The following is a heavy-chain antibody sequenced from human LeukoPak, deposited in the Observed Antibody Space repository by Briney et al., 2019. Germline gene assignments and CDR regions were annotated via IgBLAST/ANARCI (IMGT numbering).Heavy chain of an antibody. CDR3: ARTSGVRVQLWTELDY. J-gene: IGHJ4*02. CDR2: ISSSGSTI. D-gene: IGHD3-16*01. V-gene: IGHV3-48*01. Sequence: GGSLRLSCAASGFTFADYAMRWVRQAPGKGLEWVSYISSSGSTIYYADSVKGRFTVSRDNSKNTLYLQMNSLRVEDMAVYYCARTSGVRVQLWTELDYWGQGTLVTVSS. CDR1: GFTFADYA.